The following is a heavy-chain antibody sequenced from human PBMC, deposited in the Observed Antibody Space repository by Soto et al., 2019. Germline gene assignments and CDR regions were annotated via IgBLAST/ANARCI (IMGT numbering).Heavy chain of an antibody. V-gene: IGHV4-34*01. D-gene: IGHD3-22*01. CDR1: GGSFSGYY. CDR2: INHSGST. Sequence: PSETLSLTCTVYGGSFSGYYWSWIRQPPGKGLEWIGEINHSGSTNYNPSLKSRVTMSVDTSKNQFSLRLNSVTAADTAVYYCARDWEYYDSSGYYINENWFDPWGQGTLVTVSS. CDR3: ARDWEYYDSSGYYINENWFDP. J-gene: IGHJ5*02.